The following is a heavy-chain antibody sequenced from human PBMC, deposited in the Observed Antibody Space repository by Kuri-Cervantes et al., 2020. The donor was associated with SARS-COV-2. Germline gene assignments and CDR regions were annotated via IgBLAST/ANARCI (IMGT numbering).Heavy chain of an antibody. CDR3: ARLLDTAMAPFDY. CDR1: GGSISSGSYY. J-gene: IGHJ4*02. V-gene: IGHV4-61*02. D-gene: IGHD5-18*01. CDR2: IYTSGST. Sequence: LRLSCIVSGGSISSGSYYWSWIRQPAGKGLEWIGRIYTSGSTNYNPSLKSRVTISVDTSKNQFSLKLSSVTAADTAVYYCARLLDTAMAPFDYWGQGTLVTVSS.